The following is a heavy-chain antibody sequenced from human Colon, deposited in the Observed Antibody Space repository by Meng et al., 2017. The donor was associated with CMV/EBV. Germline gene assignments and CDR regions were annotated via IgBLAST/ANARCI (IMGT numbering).Heavy chain of an antibody. CDR2: INQDGGEK. CDR1: GFTFSSYW. CDR3: ARRGIGRDY. V-gene: IGHV3-7*01. Sequence: GGSLKISCAASGFTFSSYWMSWVRQAPGKGLEWVANINQDGGEKYYVDSVRGRFTISRDNAKNSLYLQMNSLRAEDTAVYYCARRGIGRDYWGQGTLVTVSS. D-gene: IGHD1-26*01. J-gene: IGHJ4*02.